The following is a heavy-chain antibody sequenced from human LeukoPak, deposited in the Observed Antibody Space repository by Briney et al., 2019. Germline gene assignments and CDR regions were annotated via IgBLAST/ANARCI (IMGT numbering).Heavy chain of an antibody. CDR3: ARDHGDDAFDI. Sequence: GCSVSVSCKASGGTFSSYAISWVRQAPGQGLEWMGWINSNRGGTNYAQKFQGRVTMTRDTSISTAYMELRSVRSDDTAVYYCARDHGDDAFDIWGPGTMVTVSS. CDR2: INSNRGGT. D-gene: IGHD3-3*01. CDR1: GGTFSSYA. J-gene: IGHJ3*02. V-gene: IGHV1-2*02.